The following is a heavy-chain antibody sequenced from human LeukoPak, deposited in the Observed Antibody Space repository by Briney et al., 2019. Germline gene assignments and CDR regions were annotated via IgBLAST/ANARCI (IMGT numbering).Heavy chain of an antibody. V-gene: IGHV4-30-4*01. CDR3: ARGSGSDYSFDY. CDR2: ISYSGST. CDR1: GGSISSGDYY. J-gene: IGHJ4*02. D-gene: IGHD5-12*01. Sequence: SETLSLTCTVSGGSISSGDYYWSWIRQPPGKGLEWIGYISYSGSTYYNPSLKSRVTISADTSKNQFSLKLRSVTAADTAVYHCARGSGSDYSFDYRGQGTLVTVSS.